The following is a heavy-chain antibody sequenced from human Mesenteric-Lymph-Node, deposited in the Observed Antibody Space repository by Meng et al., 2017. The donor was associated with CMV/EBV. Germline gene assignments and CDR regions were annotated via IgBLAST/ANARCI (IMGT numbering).Heavy chain of an antibody. CDR1: GGSFGGYY. Sequence: SETLSLTCAVYGGSFGGYYWSWIRQPPGKGLEWIGEINHSGSTNYNPSLKSRVTISVDTSKNQFSLKLSSVTAADTAVYYCARVGRYCSSTSCRYYFDYWGQGTLVTVSS. CDR3: ARVGRYCSSTSCRYYFDY. J-gene: IGHJ4*02. V-gene: IGHV4-34*01. D-gene: IGHD2-2*01. CDR2: INHSGST.